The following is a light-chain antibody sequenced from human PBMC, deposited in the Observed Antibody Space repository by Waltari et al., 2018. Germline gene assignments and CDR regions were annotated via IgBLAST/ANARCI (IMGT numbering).Light chain of an antibody. J-gene: IGKJ4*01. Sequence: EIVLTQSPAILSFSPGERATLSCRTSQSVGTYLAWYQQRPGQSPRLLIYDASYRATGIPARFSGSGSETDFPLTISSLQPEDFAVYYCQQRRNWPLTFGGGTRVEI. V-gene: IGKV3-11*01. CDR1: QSVGTY. CDR2: DAS. CDR3: QQRRNWPLT.